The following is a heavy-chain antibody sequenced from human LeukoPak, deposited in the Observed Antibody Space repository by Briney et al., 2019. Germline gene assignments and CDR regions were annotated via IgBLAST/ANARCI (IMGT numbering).Heavy chain of an antibody. J-gene: IGHJ4*02. D-gene: IGHD5-18*01. Sequence: SETLSLTCAVYGGSFSGYYWSWIRQPPGKGLEWIGEINHSGSTNYNPSLKSRVTISVDTSKNQFSLKLSSVTAADTAVYYCARRIPHRWIQLWPYGHTGGYFDYWGQGTLVTVSS. CDR2: INHSGST. CDR3: ARRIPHRWIQLWPYGHTGGYFDY. V-gene: IGHV4-34*01. CDR1: GGSFSGYY.